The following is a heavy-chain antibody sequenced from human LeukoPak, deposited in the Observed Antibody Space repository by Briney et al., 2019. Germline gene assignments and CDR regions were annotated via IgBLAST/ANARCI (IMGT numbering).Heavy chain of an antibody. CDR2: IKEVGSEK. V-gene: IGHV3-7*01. CDR3: ARALCIWGGDCHYFDY. CDR1: GFTLSSYA. J-gene: IGHJ4*02. D-gene: IGHD2-21*01. Sequence: GGSLRLSCAASGFTLSSYAMSWVRHAPGKRLEWVANIKEVGSEKYYVDSVKGRFTIYRDNAKNSLYLQMHSLRAEDTAVYYCARALCIWGGDCHYFDYWGQGTLVTVSS.